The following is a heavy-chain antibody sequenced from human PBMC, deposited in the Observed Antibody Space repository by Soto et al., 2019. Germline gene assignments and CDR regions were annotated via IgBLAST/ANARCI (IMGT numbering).Heavy chain of an antibody. J-gene: IGHJ4*02. Sequence: SETLSLTCTVSGASISSSTHYWGWIRQPPGKGLEWIGGMYFSGSTYYNPSLKSRVTISVDTSNNQVSLKLSSVTAADTSVYFCARSMQWLIQSLDHWGQGTLVTVSS. D-gene: IGHD6-19*01. V-gene: IGHV4-39*01. CDR3: ARSMQWLIQSLDH. CDR2: MYFSGST. CDR1: GASISSSTHY.